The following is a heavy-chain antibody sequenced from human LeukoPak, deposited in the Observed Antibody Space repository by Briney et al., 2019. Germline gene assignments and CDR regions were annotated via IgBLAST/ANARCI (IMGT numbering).Heavy chain of an antibody. CDR1: GGSISSGGYY. D-gene: IGHD3-22*01. Sequence: SETLSLTCTVSGGSISSGGYYWSWIRQHPGTGLEWIGYIYYSGSTYYNPSLKSRVTISVDTSKNQFSLKLSSVTAADTAVYYCARDGSSGYYLNLDYWGQGTLVTVSS. CDR3: ARDGSSGYYLNLDY. J-gene: IGHJ4*02. V-gene: IGHV4-31*03. CDR2: IYYSGST.